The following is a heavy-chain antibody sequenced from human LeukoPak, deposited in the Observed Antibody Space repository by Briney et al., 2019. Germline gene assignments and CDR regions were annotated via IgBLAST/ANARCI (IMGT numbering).Heavy chain of an antibody. CDR1: GGTFSSYA. D-gene: IGHD4-23*01. CDR3: ARGWLSETTVVTPYNY. CDR2: IIPIFGTP. J-gene: IGHJ4*02. V-gene: IGHV1-69*13. Sequence: SVKVSCKASGGTFSSYAISWVRQAPGQGLEWMGGIIPIFGTPNYAQKFQGRVTITAVESMSTAYMELSSLRSEDTAVYYCARGWLSETTVVTPYNYWGQGTLVTVSS.